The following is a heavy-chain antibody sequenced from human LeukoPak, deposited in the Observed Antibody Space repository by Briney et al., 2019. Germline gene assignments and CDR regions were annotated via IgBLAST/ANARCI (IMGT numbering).Heavy chain of an antibody. J-gene: IGHJ4*02. Sequence: SETLSLTCTVSGASISSGLYYWNWFRQPAGKGLEWIGRIYNSGSTNYNPSLKSRVTISVDTPKNQFSLKLTSVTATDSAAYYCASSNWLRDANFDYWGQGTLVTVSS. CDR3: ASSNWLRDANFDY. D-gene: IGHD6-13*01. CDR1: GASISSGLYY. CDR2: IYNSGST. V-gene: IGHV4-61*02.